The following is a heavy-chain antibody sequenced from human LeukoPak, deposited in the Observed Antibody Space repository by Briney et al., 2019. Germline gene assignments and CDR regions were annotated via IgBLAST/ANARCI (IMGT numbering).Heavy chain of an antibody. V-gene: IGHV3-23*03. Sequence: PGGSLRLSCAASGFTFSSYAMSWVRQAPGKGLEWVSVIYSGGFTNYAESVKGRSTISRDNSKNTVYLEMNSLRAEDTAVYYCARETFTVPFDYWGQGTLVTVSS. CDR3: ARETFTVPFDY. J-gene: IGHJ4*02. D-gene: IGHD3-16*01. CDR1: GFTFSSYA. CDR2: IYSGGFT.